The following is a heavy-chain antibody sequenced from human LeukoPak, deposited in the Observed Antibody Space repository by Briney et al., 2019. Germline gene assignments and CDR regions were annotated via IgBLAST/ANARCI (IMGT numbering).Heavy chain of an antibody. CDR1: GGSFSGYY. Sequence: PSETLSLTCAVYGGSFSGYYWSWIRQPPGKGLGWIGEINHSGSTNYNPSLKSRVTISVDTSKSQFSLKLSSVTAADTAVYYCARVPIAAAGTFDPWGQGTLVTVSS. CDR2: INHSGST. J-gene: IGHJ5*02. V-gene: IGHV4-34*01. D-gene: IGHD6-13*01. CDR3: ARVPIAAAGTFDP.